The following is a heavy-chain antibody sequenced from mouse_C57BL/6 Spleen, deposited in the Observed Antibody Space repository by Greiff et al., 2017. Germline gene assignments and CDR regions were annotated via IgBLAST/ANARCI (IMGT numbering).Heavy chain of an antibody. CDR3: ARGLTGTYPNYFDY. J-gene: IGHJ2*01. CDR1: GYAFSSSW. V-gene: IGHV1-82*01. D-gene: IGHD4-1*01. CDR2: IYPGDGDT. Sequence: QVQLKESGPELVKPGASVKISCKASGYAFSSSWLNWVKQRPGQGLEWIGRIYPGDGDTNYNGKFKGKATLTADKSSSTAYMQLSRLTSEDSAVXFGARGLTGTYPNYFDYWGQGTTLTVSS.